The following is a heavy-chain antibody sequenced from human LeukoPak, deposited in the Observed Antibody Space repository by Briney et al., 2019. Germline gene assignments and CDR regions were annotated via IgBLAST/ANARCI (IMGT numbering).Heavy chain of an antibody. J-gene: IGHJ4*02. CDR2: ISGSGGST. CDR1: GFTFSSYG. D-gene: IGHD3-9*01. CDR3: AKDTSDILTGSDY. V-gene: IGHV3-23*01. Sequence: GGSLRLSCAASGFTFSSYGMSWVRQAPGKGLEWVSAISGSGGSTYYADSVKGRFTISRDNSKNTLYLQMNSLRVEDTAVYYCAKDTSDILTGSDYWGQGTLDTVSS.